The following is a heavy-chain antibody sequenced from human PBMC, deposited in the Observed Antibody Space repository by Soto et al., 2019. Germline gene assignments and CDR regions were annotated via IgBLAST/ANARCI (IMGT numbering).Heavy chain of an antibody. D-gene: IGHD6-19*01. J-gene: IGHJ3*02. CDR2: ISGRGGST. CDR1: GLTFRSYA. V-gene: IGHV3-23*01. CDR3: AKNTPLQPRGGIAVAGDAFDI. Sequence: QPGGFLRLSCAASGLTFRSYAMGLVRQAPGKGLEWVSPISGRGGSTYYADSVKGRFTISRDNTKNTLYLQMNSLRAEDTAVYYCAKNTPLQPRGGIAVAGDAFDIWGQGTMVTASS.